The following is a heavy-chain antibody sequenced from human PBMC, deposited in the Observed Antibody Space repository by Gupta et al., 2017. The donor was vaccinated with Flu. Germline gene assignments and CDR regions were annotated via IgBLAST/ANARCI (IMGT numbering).Heavy chain of an antibody. CDR3: ARDLSYDFWSGEGTPFDY. D-gene: IGHD3-3*01. V-gene: IGHV3-21*01. Sequence: EVQLVESGGGLVKPGGSLRLSCAASGFTFSRYSMNWVRKAPGKGLEWVSSISSSSSYIYYADSVKGRFTISRDNAKNSLYLQMNSLRAEDTAVYYCARDLSYDFWSGEGTPFDYWGQGTLVTVSS. CDR2: ISSSSSYI. CDR1: GFTFSRYS. J-gene: IGHJ4*02.